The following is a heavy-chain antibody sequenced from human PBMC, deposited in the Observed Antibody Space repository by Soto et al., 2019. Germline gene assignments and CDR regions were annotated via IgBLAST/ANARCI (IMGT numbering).Heavy chain of an antibody. D-gene: IGHD3-3*01. Sequence: QVQLVQSGAEVKKPGSSVKVSCKASGGTFSSYAISWVRQAPGQGLEWMGGIIPIFGTANYAQKFQGRVTITADESTCTDYMELRSQGSEESAGYCCASRVPGHYYYYGMDVWGQGTTVTVSS. CDR3: ASRVPGHYYYYGMDV. V-gene: IGHV1-69*01. J-gene: IGHJ6*02. CDR1: GGTFSSYA. CDR2: IIPIFGTA.